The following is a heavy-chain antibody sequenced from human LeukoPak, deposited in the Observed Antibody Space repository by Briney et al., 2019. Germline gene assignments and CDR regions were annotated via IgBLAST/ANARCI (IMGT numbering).Heavy chain of an antibody. CDR1: DVSLSSGDYY. V-gene: IGHV4-30-4*08. CDR3: ARDVSSGWGGDTFDI. Sequence: PSETLSLTCTLSDVSLSSGDYYWTWIRQSPGKGLEWIGHISYRGSTDYKASLKSRITMSIDNSKNQFSLKLSSVTAADTAVYFCARDVSSGWGGDTFDIWGQGTTVIVSS. CDR2: ISYRGST. J-gene: IGHJ3*02. D-gene: IGHD6-19*01.